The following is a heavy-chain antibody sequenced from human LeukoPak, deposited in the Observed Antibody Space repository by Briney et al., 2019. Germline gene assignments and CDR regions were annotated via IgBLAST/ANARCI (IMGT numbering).Heavy chain of an antibody. Sequence: ASVKVSCKASGYTFTGYYIHWVRQAPGQGLEWMGWINTNSGGTNYAQKFQGGVTMTWDTSSRTAYMDLSRLRSDDTAVYYCARDGAVVVTAISAFDIWGQGTMVTVSS. CDR2: INTNSGGT. J-gene: IGHJ3*02. CDR1: GYTFTGYY. V-gene: IGHV1-2*02. D-gene: IGHD2-21*02. CDR3: ARDGAVVVTAISAFDI.